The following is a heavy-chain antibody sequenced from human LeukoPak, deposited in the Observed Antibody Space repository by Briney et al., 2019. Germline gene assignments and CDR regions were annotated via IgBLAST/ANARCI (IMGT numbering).Heavy chain of an antibody. D-gene: IGHD3-3*01. J-gene: IGHJ4*02. CDR1: GGSISSGDYY. CDR2: ISYSGST. Sequence: SETLSLTCTVSGGSISSGDYYWSWIRQPPGKGLEWIGYISYSGSTYYNPPLKSRATISADTSKNQFSLKLSSVTAADTAVYYCARLYTYYDFWSGYYFDKWGQGTLVIVSS. CDR3: ARLYTYYDFWSGYYFDK. V-gene: IGHV4-30-4*08.